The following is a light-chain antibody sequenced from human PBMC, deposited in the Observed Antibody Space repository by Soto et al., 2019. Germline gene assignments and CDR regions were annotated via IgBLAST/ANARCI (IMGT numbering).Light chain of an antibody. J-gene: IGLJ1*01. CDR3: QVWDSSSAHHYV. V-gene: IGLV3-21*04. CDR2: YDS. CDR1: NIGSKS. Sequence: SYELTQPPSVSVAPGKTARITCGGNNIGSKSVHWYQQKPGQAPVLVIYYDSDRPSGIPERFSGSNSGNTATLTISRVEAGDEADYYCQVWDSSSAHHYVFGTGTKVTVL.